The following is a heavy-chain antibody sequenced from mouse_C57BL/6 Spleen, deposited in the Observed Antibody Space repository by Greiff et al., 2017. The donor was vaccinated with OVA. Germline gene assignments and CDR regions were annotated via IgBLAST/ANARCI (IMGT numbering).Heavy chain of an antibody. CDR3: ARDYGSSYGDWYFDV. J-gene: IGHJ1*03. CDR1: GYTFTSYW. Sequence: QVQLQQPGAELVKPGASVKMSCKASGYTFTSYWITWVKQRPGQGLAWIGDIYPGSGSTNYNEKFKSKATLTVDTSSSTAYMQLSSLTSEDSAVYYCARDYGSSYGDWYFDVWGTGTTVTVSS. V-gene: IGHV1-55*01. CDR2: IYPGSGST. D-gene: IGHD1-1*01.